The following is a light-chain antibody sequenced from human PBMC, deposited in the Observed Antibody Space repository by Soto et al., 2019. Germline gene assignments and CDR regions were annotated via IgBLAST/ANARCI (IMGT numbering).Light chain of an antibody. CDR3: HQYGSSTRT. J-gene: IGKJ1*01. CDR2: GAS. CDR1: QSVISSY. V-gene: IGKV3-20*01. Sequence: EIVLTQSPATLSVSPGEIATLCFSASQSVISSYLAWYQQKPGQAPRLLIYGASTRATRIPDRFTGIGSRTEFTLTIIRLGTGNDAVNYSHQYGSSTRTFGQGPKMNIK.